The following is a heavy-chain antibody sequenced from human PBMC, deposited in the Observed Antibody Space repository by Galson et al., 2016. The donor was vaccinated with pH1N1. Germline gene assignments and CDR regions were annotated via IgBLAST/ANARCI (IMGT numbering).Heavy chain of an antibody. CDR3: TRDLGGEDYYNGMDV. J-gene: IGHJ6*02. D-gene: IGHD3-10*01. Sequence: SLRLSCAASGYTFSNHWMSWVRQAPGKGLEWVANINQDVSVKYYVDSVKGRFTISRDNAKNSPSLQMNSLRAEDTAVYYCTRDLGGEDYYNGMDVWGQGTTVTVSS. V-gene: IGHV3-7*01. CDR2: INQDVSVK. CDR1: GYTFSNHW.